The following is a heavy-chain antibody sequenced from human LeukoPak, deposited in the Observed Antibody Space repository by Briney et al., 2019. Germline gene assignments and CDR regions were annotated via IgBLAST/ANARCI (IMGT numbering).Heavy chain of an antibody. CDR2: INHSGST. Sequence: PSETLSLTCTVSGGSISSSSYYWSWIRQPPWKGLEWIGEINHSGSTNYNPSLKSRVTISVDTSKNQFSLKLSSVTAADTAVYYCARFFMGPPYVIHGYNSRMLFDYWGQGTLVTVSS. CDR3: ARFFMGPPYVIHGYNSRMLFDY. J-gene: IGHJ4*02. D-gene: IGHD5-24*01. CDR1: GGSISSSSYY. V-gene: IGHV4-39*07.